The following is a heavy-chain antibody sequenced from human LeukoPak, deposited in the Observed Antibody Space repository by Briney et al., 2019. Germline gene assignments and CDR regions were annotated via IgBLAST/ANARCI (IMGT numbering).Heavy chain of an antibody. J-gene: IGHJ4*02. CDR2: VIPVLGTA. CDR1: GGTFISYA. CDR3: MTGEGHDF. V-gene: IGHV1-69*04. Sequence: GASVKVSCKASGGTFISYALSWVRQAPGQGLEWMGRVIPVLGTAIYAQKFQDRVTITADKSTTTVYMELSSLSSEDTAVYYCMTGEGHDFWGQGTLVTVSS.